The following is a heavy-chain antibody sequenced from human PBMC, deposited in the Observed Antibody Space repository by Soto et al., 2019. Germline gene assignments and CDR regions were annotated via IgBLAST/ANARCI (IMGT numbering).Heavy chain of an antibody. CDR1: GYTFTSYD. CDR3: ARGFRGVPAAQNWFDP. V-gene: IGHV1-8*01. D-gene: IGHD2-2*01. CDR2: MNPNRGNT. Sequence: ASVKVSCKASGYTFTSYDINWVRQATGQGLEWMGWMNPNRGNTGYAQKFQGRVTMTRNTSISTAYMELSSLRSEDTAVYYCARGFRGVPAAQNWFDPWGQGTLVTVSS. J-gene: IGHJ5*02.